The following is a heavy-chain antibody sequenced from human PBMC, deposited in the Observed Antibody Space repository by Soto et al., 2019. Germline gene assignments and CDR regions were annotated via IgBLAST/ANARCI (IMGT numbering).Heavy chain of an antibody. CDR3: AREGGLWLNYYSNGTDI. J-gene: IGHJ6*02. CDR2: ISGGGGST. V-gene: IGHV3-23*01. Sequence: GGSLRLSCSASGFIFSSSAMNWVRQAPGKGLEWVSAISGGGGSTYYADSVKGRCTISRDNSKNTLYLQMNSLRAEDTAVYYCAREGGLWLNYYSNGTDICGQGTMVIVS. D-gene: IGHD5-18*01. CDR1: GFIFSSSA.